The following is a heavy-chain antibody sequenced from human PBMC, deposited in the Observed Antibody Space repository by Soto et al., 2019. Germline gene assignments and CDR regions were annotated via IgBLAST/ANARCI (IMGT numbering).Heavy chain of an antibody. CDR2: IDNGGNT. Sequence: SETLSLTCTVSGRTLSINADFWYLAWLRQPPGKGLEWIGSIDNGGNTYYNPPLKSRVIISADTSKNQFSLSLNSVTAADTAVYYCVKRCLIVAPSWGQGTLVTVSS. CDR3: VKRCLIVAPS. CDR1: GRTLSINADF. D-gene: IGHD2-21*01. J-gene: IGHJ4*02. V-gene: IGHV4-39*01.